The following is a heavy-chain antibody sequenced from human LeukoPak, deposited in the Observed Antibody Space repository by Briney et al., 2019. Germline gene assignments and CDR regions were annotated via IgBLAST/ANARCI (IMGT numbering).Heavy chain of an antibody. CDR2: IYPGDSDT. D-gene: IGHD1-26*01. CDR1: GYSFTNYW. V-gene: IGHV5-51*01. CDR3: GRHAIMGATRSYFDY. Sequence: KPGESLKISCKGSGYSFTNYWIGWVRQMPGKGLEWMGIIYPGDSDTRYSPSFQGQVTISVDKSISTAYLQWSSLKASDTAIYYCGRHAIMGATRSYFDYWGQGTLVTVSS. J-gene: IGHJ4*02.